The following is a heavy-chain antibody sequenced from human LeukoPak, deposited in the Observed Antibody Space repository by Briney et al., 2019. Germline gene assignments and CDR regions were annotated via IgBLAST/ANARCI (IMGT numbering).Heavy chain of an antibody. CDR1: GGSISTYY. J-gene: IGHJ6*03. CDR2: IYDSGTT. V-gene: IGHV4-59*01. D-gene: IGHD6-13*01. CDR3: ARGRVSSSTWYSTYYYYFYMDV. Sequence: PSETKSLTCAVSGGSISTYYWSWIRQPPGKGLEWIGYIYDSGTTNYNPSLKSRVTISVDTSKNHFSLKLSSATAADTAVYFCARGRVSSSTWYSTYYYYFYMDVWGKGTTVTVSS.